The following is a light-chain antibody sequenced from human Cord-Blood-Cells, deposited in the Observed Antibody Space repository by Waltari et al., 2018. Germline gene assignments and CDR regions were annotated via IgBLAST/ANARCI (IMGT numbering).Light chain of an antibody. V-gene: IGKV3-15*01. Sequence: ELVMTQSPATLSVSPGERATLSCRASQSVSSNLAWYQQKPGQAPRLLIHGASTRATGIPARFSGRGSGTEFTLTISSLQSEDFAVDYCQQYNNWPYTCGQGTKLEIK. CDR3: QQYNNWPYT. J-gene: IGKJ2*01. CDR2: GAS. CDR1: QSVSSN.